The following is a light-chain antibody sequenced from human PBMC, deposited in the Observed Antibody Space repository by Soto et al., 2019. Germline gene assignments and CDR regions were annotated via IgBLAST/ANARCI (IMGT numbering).Light chain of an antibody. CDR3: SSYTSSSANV. CDR2: EVT. CDR1: SSDVGGYKF. V-gene: IGLV2-14*01. J-gene: IGLJ1*01. Sequence: QAVVTQPASVSGSPGQSITISCTGTSSDVGGYKFVSWYQQHPGKAPKLMIYEVTNRPSGVSNRFSGSKSGNTASLTISGLQAEDEADYFCSSYTSSSANVFGTGTKLTVL.